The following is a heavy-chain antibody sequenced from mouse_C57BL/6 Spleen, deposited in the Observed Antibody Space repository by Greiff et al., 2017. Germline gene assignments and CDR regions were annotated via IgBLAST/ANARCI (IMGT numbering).Heavy chain of an antibody. V-gene: IGHV1-64*01. CDR1: GYTFTSYW. D-gene: IGHD1-1*01. CDR2: IHPNSGST. CDR3: ARWTTVVALDY. J-gene: IGHJ2*01. Sequence: QVQLQQPGAELVKPGASVKLSCKASGYTFTSYWMHWVKQRPGQGLEWIGMIHPNSGSTNYNEKFKSKATLTVDKSSSTAYMQLSSLTSEDSAVYYCARWTTVVALDYWGQGTTLTVSS.